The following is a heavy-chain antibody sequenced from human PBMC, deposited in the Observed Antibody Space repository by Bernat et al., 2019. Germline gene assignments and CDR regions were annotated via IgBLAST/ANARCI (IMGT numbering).Heavy chain of an antibody. Sequence: EVQLVQSGAEVKKPGESLRISCKGSGYSFTSYWISWERQMPGKGLEWMGRIDPSDSYTNYSPSFQGHVTISADKSISTAYLQWSSLKASDTAMYYCARTDYDFWSGYPYYYYMDVWGKGTTVTVSS. J-gene: IGHJ6*03. D-gene: IGHD3-3*01. CDR2: IDPSDSYT. V-gene: IGHV5-10-1*03. CDR3: ARTDYDFWSGYPYYYYMDV. CDR1: GYSFTSYW.